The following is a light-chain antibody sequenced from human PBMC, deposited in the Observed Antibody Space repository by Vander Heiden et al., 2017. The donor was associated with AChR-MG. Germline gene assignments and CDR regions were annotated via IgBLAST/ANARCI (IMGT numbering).Light chain of an antibody. Sequence: DIQMTQSPSSLSASVGDRVTLTCRASQGISNYLAWYQQKPGQVPKLLIYAASTLQSGVPSRFSGSGSGTDFTLTISSLQPEDVATYYCQKYNRALALTFGGGTKVEI. CDR2: AAS. CDR1: QGISNY. V-gene: IGKV1-27*01. CDR3: QKYNRALALT. J-gene: IGKJ4*01.